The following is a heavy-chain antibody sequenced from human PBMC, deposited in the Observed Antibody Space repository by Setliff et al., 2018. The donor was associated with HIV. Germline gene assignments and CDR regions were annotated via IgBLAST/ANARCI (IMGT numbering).Heavy chain of an antibody. D-gene: IGHD2-21*01. CDR2: TRSKAYGGTT. CDR3: TRVPINSYYYMDV. Sequence: PGGSLRLSCTASRFTFGDYDMGWVRQAPGKGLEWVGSTRSKAYGGTTEYAASVRGRFTISRDDSKSIAFLLMNSLKTEDTAVYYCTRVPINSYYYMDVWGKGTTVTVSS. V-gene: IGHV3-49*04. CDR1: RFTFGDYD. J-gene: IGHJ6*03.